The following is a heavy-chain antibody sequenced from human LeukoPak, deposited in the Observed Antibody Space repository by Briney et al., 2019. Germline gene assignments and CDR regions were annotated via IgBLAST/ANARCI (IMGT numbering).Heavy chain of an antibody. V-gene: IGHV3-11*01. CDR3: ARGLRDFWSGYYFDY. D-gene: IGHD3-3*01. CDR2: ISSSGSSR. Sequence: GGSLRLSCEASGFTFSDYYMSWIRQAPGKGLEWISYISSSGSSRYYADSVQGRFTISRDNARNSLYLQMNSLRAEDTAVYYCARGLRDFWSGYYFDYWGQGTLVTVSS. CDR1: GFTFSDYY. J-gene: IGHJ4*02.